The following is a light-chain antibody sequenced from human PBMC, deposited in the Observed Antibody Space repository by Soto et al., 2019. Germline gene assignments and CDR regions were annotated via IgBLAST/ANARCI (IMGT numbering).Light chain of an antibody. Sequence: DVVMTQTPLSLSVAPGQPSSISCKSSQSLLHITGETFLFWYLQKPGQAPRLFIYGESTRATGIPDRLTGSGSGTELILTITRLQSEDSAVYYCQEYNTWPWTCGQGTKVDIK. V-gene: IGKV2-29*01. CDR1: QSLLHITGETF. CDR3: QEYNTWPWT. J-gene: IGKJ1*01. CDR2: GES.